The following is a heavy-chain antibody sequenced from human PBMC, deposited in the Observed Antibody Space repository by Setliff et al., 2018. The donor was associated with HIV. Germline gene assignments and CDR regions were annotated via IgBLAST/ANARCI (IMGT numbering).Heavy chain of an antibody. CDR2: IHSYGST. D-gene: IGHD5-18*01. V-gene: IGHV4-61*10. J-gene: IGHJ4*02. CDR1: GDFFSSDYY. CDR3: ARGGYRDGYDY. Sequence: PSETLSLTCTVSGDFFSSDYYWSWIRQPAGKRLEWIGYIHSYGSTDYNPSLESRVTISVDTSKNQLSLKLRSVAAADTAVYYCARGGYRDGYDYWGQGTLVTVSS.